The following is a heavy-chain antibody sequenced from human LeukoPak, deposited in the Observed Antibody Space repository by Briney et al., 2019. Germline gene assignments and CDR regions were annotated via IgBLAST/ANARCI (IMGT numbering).Heavy chain of an antibody. CDR3: ARIYRGPDF. D-gene: IGHD3-16*02. V-gene: IGHV4-59*01. CDR1: GGSISSYY. Sequence: SETLSLTCTVSGGSISSYYWSWIRQPPGKGLEWIGYIYYSGSTNYNPSLKSRVTISVDTSKNQFSLKLSSVTAADTAVYSCARIYRGPDFWGQGTLVTVSS. CDR2: IYYSGST. J-gene: IGHJ4*02.